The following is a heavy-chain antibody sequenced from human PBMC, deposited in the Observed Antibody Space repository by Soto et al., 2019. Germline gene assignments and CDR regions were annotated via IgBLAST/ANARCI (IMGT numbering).Heavy chain of an antibody. CDR3: AGGVIH. J-gene: IGHJ1*01. Sequence: QVQLQESGPGLVKPSQTLSLTCTVSGGSISSGGYYWSWIRQHPGKGLEWIGYIYHSGSTSYNPSLKSQLTIPVETSKHQFSLKLSSVTAADTAVYYCAGGVIHWGPGTLVPVSS. V-gene: IGHV4-31*01. CDR2: IYHSGST. CDR1: GGSISSGGYY. D-gene: IGHD3-16*02.